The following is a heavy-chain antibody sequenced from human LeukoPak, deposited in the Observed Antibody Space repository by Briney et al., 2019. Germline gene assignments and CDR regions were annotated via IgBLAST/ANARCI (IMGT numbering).Heavy chain of an antibody. V-gene: IGHV3-48*02. CDR3: ATDQRYAFDY. CDR1: GFSFTVYP. Sequence: HGGSLRLSCATSGFSFTVYPMNWVRQAPGEGLEWISNIRTTSEGAKYTYYEDCVKGRVTISRDDGKNTLYLHMNSLRDDDTAVYYCATDQRYAFDYWGQGILVTVSS. CDR2: IRTTSEGAKYT. D-gene: IGHD3-9*01. J-gene: IGHJ4*02.